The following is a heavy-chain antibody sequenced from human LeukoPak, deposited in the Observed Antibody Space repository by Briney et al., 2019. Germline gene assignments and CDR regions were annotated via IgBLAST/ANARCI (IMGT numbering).Heavy chain of an antibody. CDR3: ARPRYDSSGYRRYYFDY. V-gene: IGHV1-2*06. Sequence: ASVKVSCKASGYTFTGYYMHWVRQAPGQGLEWMGRINPNSGGTNYAQKFQGRVTMTRDTSISTAYMKLSRLRSDDTAVYYCARPRYDSSGYRRYYFDYWGQGTLVTVSS. D-gene: IGHD3-22*01. J-gene: IGHJ4*02. CDR1: GYTFTGYY. CDR2: INPNSGGT.